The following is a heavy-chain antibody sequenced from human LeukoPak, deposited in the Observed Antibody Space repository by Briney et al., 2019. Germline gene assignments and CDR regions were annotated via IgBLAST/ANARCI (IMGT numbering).Heavy chain of an antibody. V-gene: IGHV1-18*04. D-gene: IGHD2-2*01. CDR1: GYNFLRYG. Sequence: GASVKVSCKASGYNFLRYGISWVRRAPGLGLEWMGWISGDKGNINYAQKFQGRITMTIDTSTSTAYLELRRLRSDDTAVYYCAREAVVPAAMGFDPWGQGTLVTVSS. J-gene: IGHJ5*02. CDR3: AREAVVPAAMGFDP. CDR2: ISGDKGNI.